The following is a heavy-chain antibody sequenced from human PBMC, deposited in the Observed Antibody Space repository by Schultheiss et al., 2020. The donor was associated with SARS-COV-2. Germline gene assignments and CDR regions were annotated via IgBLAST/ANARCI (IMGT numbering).Heavy chain of an antibody. CDR3: ARETQYSYAFDI. CDR1: GFTFDDYA. Sequence: GGSLRLSCAASGFTFDDYAMHWVRQAPGKGLEWVSSISSSSSYIYYADSVKGRFTISRDNAKNSLYLQMNSLRAEDTAVYYCARETQYSYAFDIWGQGTMVTVSS. D-gene: IGHD5-18*01. CDR2: ISSSSSYI. J-gene: IGHJ3*02. V-gene: IGHV3-21*01.